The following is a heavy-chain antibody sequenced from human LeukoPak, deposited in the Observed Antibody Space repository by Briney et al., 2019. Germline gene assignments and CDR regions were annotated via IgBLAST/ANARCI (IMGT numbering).Heavy chain of an antibody. CDR2: IYHGGST. CDR3: ARALSSSWFDY. V-gene: IGHV4-38-2*02. D-gene: IGHD6-13*01. J-gene: IGHJ4*02. Sequence: PSETLSFTCTVSGYSISSGYSWGWIRQPPGKGLEWIASIYHGGSTYYNSSLKSRVTISVDTSKKQFSLKLSSVTAADTAVYYCARALSSSWFDYWGQGTLVTVSS. CDR1: GYSISSGYS.